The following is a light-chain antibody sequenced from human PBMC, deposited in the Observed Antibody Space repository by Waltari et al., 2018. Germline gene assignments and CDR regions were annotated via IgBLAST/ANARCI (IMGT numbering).Light chain of an antibody. CDR2: LGS. Sequence: DIVMTQSPLYLTVTPGEPASISCRASQSLLDGRGDHYLDWYLQKPGQSPQLLIYLGSIRASGAPDRFSGSASGTDFTLKITRVEAEDIGVYYCMQTFQTPRWTFGQGTKLELK. CDR3: MQTFQTPRWT. V-gene: IGKV2-28*01. CDR1: QSLLDGRGDHY. J-gene: IGKJ1*01.